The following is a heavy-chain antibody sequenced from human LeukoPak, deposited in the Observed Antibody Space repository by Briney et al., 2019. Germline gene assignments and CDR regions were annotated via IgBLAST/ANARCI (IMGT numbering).Heavy chain of an antibody. CDR2: VSSSSSDI. V-gene: IGHV3-21*01. J-gene: IGHJ4*02. CDR3: ARESGYDIDFDY. Sequence: PWGSLRLSCAASGFACSNYSLNWVRQAPGKGLEWVSSVSSSSSDIHYADSVKGRFTISRDNAKNSLYLQMNSLRAEDTAVYYCARESGYDIDFDYWGQGTLVTVSS. D-gene: IGHD5-12*01. CDR1: GFACSNYS.